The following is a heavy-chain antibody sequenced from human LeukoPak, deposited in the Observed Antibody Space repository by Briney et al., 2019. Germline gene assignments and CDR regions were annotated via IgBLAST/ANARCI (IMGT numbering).Heavy chain of an antibody. CDR2: INSDGSST. D-gene: IGHD5-18*01. CDR3: ARGLYTAMVNFDY. CDR1: GFTFSSYW. J-gene: IGHJ4*02. Sequence: PGGSLRLSCAASGFTFSSYWMHWVRQAPGKGLVWVSRINSDGSSTSYADSVKGRFTISRDNAKNTLYLQMNSLRADDTAVYYCARGLYTAMVNFDYWGQGTLVTVSS. V-gene: IGHV3-74*01.